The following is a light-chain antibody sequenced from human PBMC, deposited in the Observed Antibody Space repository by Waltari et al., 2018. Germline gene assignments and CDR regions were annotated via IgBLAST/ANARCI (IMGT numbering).Light chain of an antibody. CDR3: ATWDDRLSDYV. CDR1: SPNIGSTY. V-gene: IGLV1-47*01. CDR2: RNN. Sequence: QSVLTQPPSASGTPGQRVIIPCSVLSPNIGSTYVSWYQQLLGTAPQLLIYRNNQRPSGVPDRFSGSKSGTSSSLAISGLRSEDEADYYCATWDDRLSDYVFGTGTKVTAL. J-gene: IGLJ1*01.